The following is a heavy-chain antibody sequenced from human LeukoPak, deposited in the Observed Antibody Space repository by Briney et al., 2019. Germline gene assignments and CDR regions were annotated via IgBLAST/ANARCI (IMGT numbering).Heavy chain of an antibody. CDR1: GGPFSGYH. Sequence: SETLSLTCAVYGGPFSGYHWSWIRQPPGKGLEWIGEINHSGSTYYNPSLKSRVTISVDRSKNQFSLKLSSVTAADTAVYYCARGRLSGYVDYWGQGTLVTVSS. D-gene: IGHD3-22*01. J-gene: IGHJ4*02. V-gene: IGHV4-34*01. CDR3: ARGRLSGYVDY. CDR2: INHSGST.